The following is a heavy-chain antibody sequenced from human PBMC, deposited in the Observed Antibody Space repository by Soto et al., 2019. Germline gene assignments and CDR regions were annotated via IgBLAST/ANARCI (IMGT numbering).Heavy chain of an antibody. CDR3: ATGYGSGSYYLPLDY. CDR1: GDSVSELS. D-gene: IGHD3-10*01. J-gene: IGHJ4*02. CDR2: FDPEDGET. V-gene: IGHV1-24*01. Sequence: ASVKVSCKVSGDSVSELSINWVRHVPAKGLEWMGGFDPEDGETIYAQKFQGRVTMTEDTSTDTAYMELSSLRSEDTAVYYCATGYGSGSYYLPLDYWGQGTLVTVSS.